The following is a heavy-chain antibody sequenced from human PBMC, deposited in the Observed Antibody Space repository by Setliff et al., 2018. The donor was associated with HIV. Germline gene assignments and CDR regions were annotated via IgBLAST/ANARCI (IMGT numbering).Heavy chain of an antibody. CDR1: GYTFSSYW. D-gene: IGHD3-16*01. Sequence: PGESLKISCKGSGYTFSSYWIGWVRQMPGKGLEWMGIIYPGDSDPRYSPSFQGQVTISAEKSISTAYLQWNSLKATDTAMYYCAGQASWGYYFDYWGQGTLGTVCS. J-gene: IGHJ4*02. V-gene: IGHV5-51*01. CDR3: AGQASWGYYFDY. CDR2: IYPGDSDP.